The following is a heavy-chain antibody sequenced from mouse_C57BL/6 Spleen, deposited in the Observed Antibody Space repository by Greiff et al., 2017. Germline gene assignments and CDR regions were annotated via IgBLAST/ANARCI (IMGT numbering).Heavy chain of an antibody. CDR2: IYPGDGDT. D-gene: IGHD1-1*01. CDR3: TRGDYYGSSYAMDY. J-gene: IGHJ4*01. V-gene: IGHV1-80*01. CDR1: GFAFSSYW. Sequence: VQLQESGAELVKPGASVKFSCTASGFAFSSYWMNWVKQRPGKGLEWIGQIYPGDGDTKYTGKFQGKATLTADKSSSTAYMQLSSLTSEDSAVYVCTRGDYYGSSYAMDYWGQGTSVTVSS.